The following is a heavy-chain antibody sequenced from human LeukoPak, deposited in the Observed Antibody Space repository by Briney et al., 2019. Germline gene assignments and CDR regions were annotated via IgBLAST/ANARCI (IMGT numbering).Heavy chain of an antibody. D-gene: IGHD3-3*01. CDR1: GFTFSRNV. CDR2: ISYDGNNK. J-gene: IGHJ6*03. Sequence: PGGSLRLSCAASGFTFSRNVMHWVRQAPGKGLEWVALISYDGNNKFYADSVKGRFTISRDNAKNSLYLQMNSLRAEDTAVYYCARDSRSVGCTIFGVCNADYYYYMDVWGKGTTVTVSS. CDR3: ARDSRSVGCTIFGVCNADYYYYMDV. V-gene: IGHV3-30*07.